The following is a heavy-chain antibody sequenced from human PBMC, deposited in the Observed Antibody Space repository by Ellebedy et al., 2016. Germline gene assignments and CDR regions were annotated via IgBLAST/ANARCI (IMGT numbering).Heavy chain of an antibody. V-gene: IGHV4-31*03. CDR3: ARGRYCSSTSCYFVVGVEPYGFDP. J-gene: IGHJ5*02. D-gene: IGHD2-2*01. Sequence: SETLSLTXTVSGGSISSGGYYWSWIRQHPGKGLEWIGYIDYSGSTYYNPSLKSRVTISVDTSKNQFSLKLSSVTAADTAVYYCARGRYCSSTSCYFVVGVEPYGFDPWGQGTLVTVSS. CDR1: GGSISSGGYY. CDR2: IDYSGST.